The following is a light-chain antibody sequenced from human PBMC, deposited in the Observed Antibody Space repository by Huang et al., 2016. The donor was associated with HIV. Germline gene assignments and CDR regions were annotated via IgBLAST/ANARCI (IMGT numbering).Light chain of an antibody. CDR3: QQYGRSPYA. J-gene: IGKJ2*01. Sequence: DIGLTQSPGTLSLSPGERVTLSCRASPTVNSRSVAGYQQRRGQAPRLLIYDASSTATGIPYRFSGSGSGTDFTLTISRLEPEDFAVYYWQQYGRSPYAFGQGTKLEIK. V-gene: IGKV3-20*01. CDR2: DAS. CDR1: PTVNSRS.